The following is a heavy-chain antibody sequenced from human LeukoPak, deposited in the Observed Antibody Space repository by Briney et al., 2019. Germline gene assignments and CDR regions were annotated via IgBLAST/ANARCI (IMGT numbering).Heavy chain of an antibody. D-gene: IGHD2-21*02. V-gene: IGHV3-7*01. Sequence: GGSLRLSCAASGFTFSAYWMSWVRQAPGKGLEWVANIQQDGSAKYYMDSVKGRFTISRDNAKNSLYLQMNSLRAEDMAVYYCARSRGDHERGYFDYWGQGTLVTVSS. CDR2: IQQDGSAK. J-gene: IGHJ4*02. CDR3: ARSRGDHERGYFDY. CDR1: GFTFSAYW.